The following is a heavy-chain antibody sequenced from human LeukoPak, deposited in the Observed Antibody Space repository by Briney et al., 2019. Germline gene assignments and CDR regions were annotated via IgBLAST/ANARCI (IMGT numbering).Heavy chain of an antibody. CDR2: ISSSSSYI. CDR1: GFTFSSYS. J-gene: IGHJ3*02. CDR3: AKDPASSSWHSGGAFDI. V-gene: IGHV3-21*04. D-gene: IGHD6-13*01. Sequence: AGGSLRLSCAASGFTFSSYSMNWVRQAPGKGLEWVSSISSSSSYIYYADSVKGRFTISRDNAKNSLYLQMNSLRAEDTAVYYCAKDPASSSWHSGGAFDIWGQGTMVTVSS.